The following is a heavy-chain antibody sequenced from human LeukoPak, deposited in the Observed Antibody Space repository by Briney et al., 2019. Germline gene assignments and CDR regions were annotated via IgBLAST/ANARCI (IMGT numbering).Heavy chain of an antibody. D-gene: IGHD5-24*01. Sequence: PGRSLRLSCAASGFTFSSYGMHWVRQAPGKGLEWVSAISGSGGSTYYADSVKGRFTISRDNSKNTLYLQMNSLRAEDTAVYYCAKDGGRDGYNSEDYFDYWGQGTLVTVSS. CDR2: ISGSGGST. CDR3: AKDGGRDGYNSEDYFDY. J-gene: IGHJ4*02. CDR1: GFTFSSYG. V-gene: IGHV3-23*01.